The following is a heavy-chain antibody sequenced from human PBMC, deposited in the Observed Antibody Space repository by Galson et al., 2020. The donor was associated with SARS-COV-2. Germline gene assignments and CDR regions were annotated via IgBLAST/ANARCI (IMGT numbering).Heavy chain of an antibody. V-gene: IGHV1-2*04. Sequence: ASVKVSCTTSGYTFTAYYIHWVRQAPGQGLEWMGWINPNTGGTNYAQKFQGWVTMTRDTSISTAYMALSRLKSDDTAVYYCARETEMATFNYLDYWGQGTLVTVSA. CDR2: INPNTGGT. CDR1: GYTFTAYY. CDR3: ARETEMATFNYLDY. D-gene: IGHD5-12*01. J-gene: IGHJ4*02.